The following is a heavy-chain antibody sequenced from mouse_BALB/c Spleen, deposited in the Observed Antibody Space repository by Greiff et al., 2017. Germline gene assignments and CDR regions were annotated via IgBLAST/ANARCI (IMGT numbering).Heavy chain of an antibody. Sequence: VQLKESGPGLVKPSQSLSLTCSVTGYSITSGYYWNWIRQFPGNKLEWMGYISYDGSNNYNPSLKNRISITRDTSKNQFFLKLNSVTTEDTATYYCARGAYGFDYWGQGTTLTVSS. CDR2: ISYDGSN. V-gene: IGHV3-6*02. CDR1: GYSITSGYY. J-gene: IGHJ2*01. D-gene: IGHD2-10*02. CDR3: ARGAYGFDY.